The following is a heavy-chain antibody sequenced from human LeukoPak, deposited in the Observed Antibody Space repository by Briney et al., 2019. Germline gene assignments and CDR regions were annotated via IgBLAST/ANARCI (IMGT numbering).Heavy chain of an antibody. CDR1: GGPISSYY. CDR3: ASYWGSGANWFDP. Sequence: PSETLSLTCTVSGGPISSYYWSWIRHPPGKGLEWIGYIYYSGSTNYNPSLKSRVTISVDTSKNQFSLKLSSVTAADTAVYYCASYWGSGANWFDPWGQGTLVTVSS. CDR2: IYYSGST. V-gene: IGHV4-59*01. J-gene: IGHJ5*02. D-gene: IGHD7-27*01.